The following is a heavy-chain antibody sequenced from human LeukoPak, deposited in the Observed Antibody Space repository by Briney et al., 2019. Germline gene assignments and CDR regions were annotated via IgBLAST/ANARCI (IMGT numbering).Heavy chain of an antibody. J-gene: IGHJ4*02. CDR1: GYSISSGCY. Sequence: SETLYLTCTVSGYSISSGCYWSCIRQPPGRGLEWIGSIHYSGSTSYNPSLRSRVTISVDKSKNQFSLKLSSVTATDTAVYYCARRVHSSSWSSYFDYWGQETLVTVSS. CDR3: ARRVHSSSWSSYFDY. CDR2: IHYSGST. D-gene: IGHD6-13*01. V-gene: IGHV4-61*01.